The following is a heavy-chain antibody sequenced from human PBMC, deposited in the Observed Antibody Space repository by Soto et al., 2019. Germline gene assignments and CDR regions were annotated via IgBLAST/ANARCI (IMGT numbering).Heavy chain of an antibody. CDR3: ARARYHPFDAFDI. V-gene: IGHV3-48*01. J-gene: IGHJ3*02. CDR1: GFSFSTYS. CDR2: ISTRSNSI. Sequence: GGSLRLSCAASGFSFSTYSMNWVRQAPGKGLEWVSYISTRSNSIYYADSVKGRFTVSRDNAKNSLFLQMNSLRAEDTAVYYCARARYHPFDAFDIWGQGTMVTVSS. D-gene: IGHD1-26*01.